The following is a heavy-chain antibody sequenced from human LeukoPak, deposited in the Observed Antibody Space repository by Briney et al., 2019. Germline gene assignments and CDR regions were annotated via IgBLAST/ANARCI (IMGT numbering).Heavy chain of an antibody. Sequence: GGPLRLSWAAPGFTFSTNGMHWVRQPPGKGLEWVTVIWHDGSHKDYADSVKGRFTISRDNSKNTLYLQMNDLRAEDTAVYFCVRGWGSNVYASAFDVWGQGTMVTVSS. V-gene: IGHV3-33*01. CDR3: VRGWGSNVYASAFDV. CDR1: GFTFSTNG. D-gene: IGHD3-16*01. CDR2: IWHDGSHK. J-gene: IGHJ3*01.